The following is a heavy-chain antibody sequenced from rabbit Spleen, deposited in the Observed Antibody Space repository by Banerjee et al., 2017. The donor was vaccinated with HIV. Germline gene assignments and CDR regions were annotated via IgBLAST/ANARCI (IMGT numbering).Heavy chain of an antibody. CDR2: VRGGSVGYT. J-gene: IGHJ6*01. Sequence: QEQLVESGGGLVQPGASLTLTCTASGFSYSSSYYMCWIRQAPGKGLEWIACVRGGSVGYTYYANGAKGQFTISKTASTTVTLQMTSRTAADTATYFCARDTASSFSSYGMDLWGPGTLVTVS. CDR1: GFSYSSSYY. D-gene: IGHD8-1*01. V-gene: IGHV1S45*01. CDR3: ARDTASSFSSYGMDL.